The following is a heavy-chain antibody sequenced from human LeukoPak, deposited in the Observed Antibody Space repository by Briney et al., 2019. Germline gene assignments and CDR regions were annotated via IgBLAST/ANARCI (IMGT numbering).Heavy chain of an antibody. CDR3: AIAQSWDELFDS. CDR2: ISINTDT. CDR1: GIAVTGNY. D-gene: IGHD1-26*01. J-gene: IGHJ4*02. V-gene: IGHV3-53*01. Sequence: GGSLRLSCAASGIAVTGNYMSRVRQPPGKGLEWVSFISINTDTFYADSVRGRFTISRDSSENTLFLQMNSLRDEDSAVYYCAIAQSWDELFDSWGQGTLVTVSS.